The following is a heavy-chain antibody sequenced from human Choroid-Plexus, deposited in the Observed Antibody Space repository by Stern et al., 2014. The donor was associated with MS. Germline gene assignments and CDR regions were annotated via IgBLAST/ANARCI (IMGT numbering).Heavy chain of an antibody. Sequence: QVQLVQSGGGVARHGRPLILSCAASGFTFSNFGMHWVRQAPGKGLECVALIAEDGSDKYYADSVKGRFTIFRDNSKITLYMHMNSLRGEDRAVYYCAKDRQWSTYFLDYWGQGSLVTVSS. CDR1: GFTFSNFG. J-gene: IGHJ4*02. CDR2: IAEDGSDK. D-gene: IGHD2-15*01. V-gene: IGHV3-30*18. CDR3: AKDRQWSTYFLDY.